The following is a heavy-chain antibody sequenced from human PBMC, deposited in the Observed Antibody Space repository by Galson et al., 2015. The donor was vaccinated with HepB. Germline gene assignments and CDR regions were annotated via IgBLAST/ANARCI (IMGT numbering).Heavy chain of an antibody. Sequence: ETLSLTCAVYGGSFSGYYWSWIRQPPGKGLEWIGEINHSGSTNYNPSLKSRVTISVDTSKNQFSLKLSSVTAADTAVYYCARGYSSSFPTSWGQGTLVTVSS. CDR3: ARGYSSSFPTS. CDR1: GGSFSGYY. D-gene: IGHD6-13*01. V-gene: IGHV4-34*01. J-gene: IGHJ4*02. CDR2: INHSGST.